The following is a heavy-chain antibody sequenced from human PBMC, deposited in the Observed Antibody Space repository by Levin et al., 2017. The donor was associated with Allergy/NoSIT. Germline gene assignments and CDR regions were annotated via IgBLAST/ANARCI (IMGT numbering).Heavy chain of an antibody. CDR2: ITLNSGGT. CDR1: GHTFSGYY. D-gene: IGHD2/OR15-2a*01. J-gene: IGHJ5*02. Sequence: GESLKISCKASGHTFSGYYMHWIRQAPGQGLEWMGWITLNSGGTTYAQKFQGRVTMTRDKSISTVYMELSRLRSDDTAVYYCARDPGNYCNGTTCYGYWFDPWGQGTLVTVSS. CDR3: ARDPGNYCNGTTCYGYWFDP. V-gene: IGHV1-2*02.